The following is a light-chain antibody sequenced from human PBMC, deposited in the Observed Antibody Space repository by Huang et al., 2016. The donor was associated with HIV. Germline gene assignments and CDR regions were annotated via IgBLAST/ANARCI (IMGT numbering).Light chain of an antibody. CDR1: QSISNY. Sequence: DIQMTQSPSSLSASVGDRVTVTCRASQSISNYLTWYQQKPGKDPKLLIYAASSLQSGVPSRFSGSGSGTDFTLTISSLRPEDFATYYCQQSYSTFMYTFGQGTKLEIK. J-gene: IGKJ2*01. CDR2: AAS. CDR3: QQSYSTFMYT. V-gene: IGKV1-39*01.